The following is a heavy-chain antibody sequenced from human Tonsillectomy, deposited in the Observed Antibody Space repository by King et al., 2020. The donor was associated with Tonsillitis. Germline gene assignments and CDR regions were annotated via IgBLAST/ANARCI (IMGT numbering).Heavy chain of an antibody. D-gene: IGHD3-22*01. V-gene: IGHV3-53*04. CDR3: ARGGYYYDSSGYYQDAFDI. CDR2: IYSGGST. Sequence: VQLVESGGGLVQPGGSLRLSCAASGFTVSSNYMSWVRQAPGKGLEWVSVIYSGGSTYYADSVKGRFTISRHNSKNTLYLQMNSQRAEDTAVYYCARGGYYYDSSGYYQDAFDIWGQGTMVTVSS. CDR1: GFTVSSNY. J-gene: IGHJ3*02.